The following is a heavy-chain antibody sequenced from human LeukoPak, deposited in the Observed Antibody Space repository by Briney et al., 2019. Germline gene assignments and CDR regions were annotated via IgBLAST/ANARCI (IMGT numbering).Heavy chain of an antibody. V-gene: IGHV1-2*04. D-gene: IGHD6-19*01. J-gene: IGHJ4*02. CDR2: INPNSGGT. CDR1: GYTFTGYY. Sequence: ASVKVSCEASGYTFTGYYMHWVRQAPGQGLEWMGWINPNSGGTNYAQKFQGWVTMTRDTSISTAYMELSRLRSDDTAVYYCARGRSSGWAYNYDYWGQGTLVTVSS. CDR3: ARGRSSGWAYNYDY.